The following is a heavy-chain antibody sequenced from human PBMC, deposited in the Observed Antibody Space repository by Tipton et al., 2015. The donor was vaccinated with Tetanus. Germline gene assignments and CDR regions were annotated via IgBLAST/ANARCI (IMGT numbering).Heavy chain of an antibody. Sequence: SLRLSCSASGFTFNRSAMHWVRQVPGKGLEDVSVISGNGGSIEYADSVKGRFTISRDNSKSTLYLQMSGLRTEDTAVYFCVKDGQEETWGQRTTVTVSS. J-gene: IGHJ3*01. CDR1: GFTFNRSA. CDR3: VKDGQEET. V-gene: IGHV3-64D*08. CDR2: ISGNGGSI.